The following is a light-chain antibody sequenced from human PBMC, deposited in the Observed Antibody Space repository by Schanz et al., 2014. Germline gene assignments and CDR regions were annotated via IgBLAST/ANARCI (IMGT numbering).Light chain of an antibody. CDR3: QQYYSTALT. J-gene: IGKJ4*01. CDR2: WAS. CDR1: QSILYSSNNKNY. V-gene: IGKV4-1*01. Sequence: DIVMTQSPDSLAVSLGERATINCKSSQSILYSSNNKNYLAWYQQKPGQPPKLLIYWASTRRSGVPDRFSGSGSGTDFTLTISSLQAEDLAVYYCQQYYSTALTFGGGTKVEIK.